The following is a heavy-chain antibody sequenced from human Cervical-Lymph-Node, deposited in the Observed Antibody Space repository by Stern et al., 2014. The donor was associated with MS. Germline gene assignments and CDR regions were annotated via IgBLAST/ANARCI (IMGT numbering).Heavy chain of an antibody. V-gene: IGHV4-59*02. CDR1: GASVSSHY. CDR2: IYHSGNT. CDR3: ARSLRVGATSFWHFAL. D-gene: IGHD1-26*01. J-gene: IGHJ2*01. Sequence: QVQLLESGPGLVKPSETLSLTCTVSGASVSSHYWSWIRQSPGQGLERIGYIYHSGNTNYNPSLNSRVTISGDTSKNQFSLKLTSVTAADTAVYYCARSLRVGATSFWHFALWGRGTLVTVSS.